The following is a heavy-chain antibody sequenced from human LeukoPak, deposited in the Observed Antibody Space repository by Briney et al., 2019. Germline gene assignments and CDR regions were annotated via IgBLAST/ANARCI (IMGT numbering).Heavy chain of an antibody. CDR1: GGTFSSYY. CDR2: IIPIFGTA. CDR3: ARERFGELTHTPVFDY. V-gene: IGHV1-69*06. Sequence: SEKVPCKASGGTFSSYYISWVRQAPGQALEGMGGIIPIFGTANYAQKFEGRDTITADKSTSTAYMELSSLRSEDTAVYYCARERFGELTHTPVFDYWGEGTLVTVSS. D-gene: IGHD3-10*01. J-gene: IGHJ4*02.